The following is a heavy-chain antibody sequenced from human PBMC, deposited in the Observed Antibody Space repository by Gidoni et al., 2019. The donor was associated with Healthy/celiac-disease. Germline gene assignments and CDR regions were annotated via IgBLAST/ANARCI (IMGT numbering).Heavy chain of an antibody. CDR3: AREGRPGYCSGGSCYGPGGYFDY. Sequence: QVQLVESGGGVVQPGRSLRLSCAASGFTFSSYGMHWVRQAPGKGLEWVAVIWYDGSNKYYADSVKGRFTISRDNSKNTLYLQMNSLRAEDTAVYYCAREGRPGYCSGGSCYGPGGYFDYWGQGTLVTVSS. D-gene: IGHD2-15*01. CDR1: GFTFSSYG. V-gene: IGHV3-33*01. CDR2: IWYDGSNK. J-gene: IGHJ4*02.